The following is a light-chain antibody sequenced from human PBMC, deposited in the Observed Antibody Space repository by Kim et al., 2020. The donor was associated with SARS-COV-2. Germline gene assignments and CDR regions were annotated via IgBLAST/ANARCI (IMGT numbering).Light chain of an antibody. J-gene: IGKJ4*01. V-gene: IGKV1-27*01. CDR2: AAS. Sequence: DIQMTQSPSSLSASVGDRVTITCRASQGISNSLAWYQQKPGKVPRLLIYAASTLQSGVPSRFSGSGSGTAFTLTISSLQPEDVATYYCQKYNSAPQTFGKGTKVDIK. CDR1: QGISNS. CDR3: QKYNSAPQT.